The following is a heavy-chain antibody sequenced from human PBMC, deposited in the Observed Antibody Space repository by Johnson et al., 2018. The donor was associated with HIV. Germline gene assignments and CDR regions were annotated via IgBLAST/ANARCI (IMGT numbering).Heavy chain of an antibody. Sequence: VQLVESGGGVVRPGGSLRLSCAASGFTFDDYGMSWVRQAPGKGLEWVSGINWNGGSTGYADSVKGRFTISRDNSKNTLYLQLNSLRAEDTAVYYCAKDGQRGRAMIVARLGAFDIWGQGTMVTVSS. CDR1: GFTFDDYG. D-gene: IGHD3-22*01. CDR2: INWNGGST. V-gene: IGHV3-20*04. J-gene: IGHJ3*02. CDR3: AKDGQRGRAMIVARLGAFDI.